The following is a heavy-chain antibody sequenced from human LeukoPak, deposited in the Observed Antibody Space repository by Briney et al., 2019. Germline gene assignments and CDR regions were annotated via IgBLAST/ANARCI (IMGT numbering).Heavy chain of an antibody. Sequence: PSETLSLTCTVSGGSISSSSYCWGWIRQPPGKGLGWIGSIYYSGNTYYNPSLKSRVTISVDTSKNQFSLNLTSLTAADTAVYYCARDRKYYYLMDVWGKGTTVTVSS. J-gene: IGHJ6*03. CDR2: IYYSGNT. D-gene: IGHD1-14*01. V-gene: IGHV4-39*07. CDR1: GGSISSSSYC. CDR3: ARDRKYYYLMDV.